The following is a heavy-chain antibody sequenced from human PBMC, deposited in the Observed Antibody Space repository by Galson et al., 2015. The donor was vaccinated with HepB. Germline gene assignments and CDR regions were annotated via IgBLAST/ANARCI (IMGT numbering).Heavy chain of an antibody. Sequence: SVKVSCKASGYTFTGYYMHWVRQAPGQGLERMGWINPNSGGTNYAQKFQGWVTMTRDTSISTAYMELSRLRSDDTAVYYCARGRDIVVVPAAPGLMDVWGKGTTVTVSS. CDR3: ARGRDIVVVPAAPGLMDV. CDR2: INPNSGGT. J-gene: IGHJ6*04. V-gene: IGHV1-2*04. D-gene: IGHD2-2*01. CDR1: GYTFTGYY.